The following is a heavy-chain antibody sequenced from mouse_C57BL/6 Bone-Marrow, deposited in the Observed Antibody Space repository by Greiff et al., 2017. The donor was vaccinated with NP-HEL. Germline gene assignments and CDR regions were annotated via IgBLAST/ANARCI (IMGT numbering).Heavy chain of an antibody. CDR3: AREAYYGGSYEFAY. CDR1: GYTFTTYW. V-gene: IGHV1-50*01. CDR2: IAPSDSYT. D-gene: IGHD1-1*01. Sequence: QVQLQQPGAELVKPGASVKLSCKASGYTFTTYWMQWVKQRPGQGLEWIGEIAPSDSYTNYNQKFKGKATLTVDTSSSTANMQLSSLTSEDSAVYYCAREAYYGGSYEFAYWGRGTLVTVTA. J-gene: IGHJ3*01.